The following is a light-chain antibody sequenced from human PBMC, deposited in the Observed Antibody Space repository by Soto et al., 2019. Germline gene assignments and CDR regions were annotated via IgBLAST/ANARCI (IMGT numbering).Light chain of an antibody. J-gene: IGKJ4*01. Sequence: AIPMTQSPSSLSASVGDRVTITCRASQGIGNDLGWYQQKPGKAPKVLIYAASSLQSGVPSRFSGSGSGTDFTLTISSLQPEDFATYYCLQDYNYPHTFGGGTKVEIK. CDR1: QGIGND. CDR2: AAS. CDR3: LQDYNYPHT. V-gene: IGKV1-6*01.